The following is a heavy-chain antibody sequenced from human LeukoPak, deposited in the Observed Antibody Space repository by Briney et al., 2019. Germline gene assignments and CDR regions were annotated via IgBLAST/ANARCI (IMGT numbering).Heavy chain of an antibody. J-gene: IGHJ4*02. CDR3: ARVDCSGGSCPFDY. Sequence: SVKVSCKASGGTFSSYAISWVRQAPGQGLEWMGGIIPIFGAANYAQKFQGRVTVTADESTSTAYMELSSLRSEDTAVYYCARVDCSGGSCPFDYWGQGTLVTVSS. CDR2: IIPIFGAA. V-gene: IGHV1-69*01. D-gene: IGHD2-15*01. CDR1: GGTFSSYA.